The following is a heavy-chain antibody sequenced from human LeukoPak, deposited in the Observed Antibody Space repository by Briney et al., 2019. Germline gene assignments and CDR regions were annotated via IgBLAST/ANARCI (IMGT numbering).Heavy chain of an antibody. Sequence: PSETLSLTCIVFGGPISGYYWSWIRQPPGRGLEWIGYIYFSGNADYNPSLKSRATLSVDTSKNQFSLTLSSVTAADTAVYYCARAECRSTSCYAWRDGFHIWGQGTMVTVFS. J-gene: IGHJ3*02. CDR1: GGPISGYY. D-gene: IGHD2-2*01. V-gene: IGHV4-59*01. CDR3: ARAECRSTSCYAWRDGFHI. CDR2: IYFSGNA.